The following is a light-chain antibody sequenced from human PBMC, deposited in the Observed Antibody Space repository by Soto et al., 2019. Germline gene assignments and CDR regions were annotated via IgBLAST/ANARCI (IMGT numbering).Light chain of an antibody. CDR2: GAS. Sequence: EILLTQSPATLSLSPGERATLSCRASQSVSSNYLTWYQQKPGQAPRLLIYGASSRATGIPDRFSGSGSGTDFTLTISRLEPEDFAVYYCQQYGSSPPYTFGQGTKLEI. CDR1: QSVSSNY. J-gene: IGKJ2*01. V-gene: IGKV3-20*01. CDR3: QQYGSSPPYT.